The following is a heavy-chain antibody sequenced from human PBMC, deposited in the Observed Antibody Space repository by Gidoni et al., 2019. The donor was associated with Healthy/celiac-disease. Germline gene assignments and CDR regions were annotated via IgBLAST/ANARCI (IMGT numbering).Heavy chain of an antibody. V-gene: IGHV3-23*01. Sequence: EVQLLESGGGLVQPGGSLRLSCAASGFTFSSYAMSWVSQAPGKGLEWVSAISGSGGSTYYADSVKGRFTISRDNSKNTLYLQMNSLRAEDTAVYYCAKDLVSGGLRVSGLFDPWGQGTLVTVSS. CDR2: ISGSGGST. J-gene: IGHJ5*02. D-gene: IGHD4-17*01. CDR3: AKDLVSGGLRVSGLFDP. CDR1: GFTFSSYA.